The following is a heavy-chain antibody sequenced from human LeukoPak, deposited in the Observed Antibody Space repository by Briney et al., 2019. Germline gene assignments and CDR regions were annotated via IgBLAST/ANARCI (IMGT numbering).Heavy chain of an antibody. CDR3: ARFSSGYYHQYFQH. D-gene: IGHD3-22*01. J-gene: IGHJ1*01. CDR2: INHSGST. Sequence: PSETLSLTCTVSGGSISSSNYYWGWIRQPPGKGLEWIGEINHSGSTNYNPSLKSRVTISVDTSKNQFSLKLSSVTAADTAVYYCARFSSGYYHQYFQHWGQGTLVTVSS. V-gene: IGHV4-39*07. CDR1: GGSISSSNYY.